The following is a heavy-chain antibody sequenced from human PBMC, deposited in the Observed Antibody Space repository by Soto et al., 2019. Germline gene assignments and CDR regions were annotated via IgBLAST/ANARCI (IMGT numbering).Heavy chain of an antibody. Sequence: QLQLQESGPGLVKPSETLSLTCTVSGGSISSSSYYWGWIRQPPGKGLEWIGSIYYSGSTYYNPSLKSRVTISVDTSKNQFSLKLSSVTAADTAVXXXXXYLSSGPMSRLDYWGQGTLVTVSS. V-gene: IGHV4-39*01. CDR3: XXYLSSGPMSRLDY. CDR1: GGSISSSSYY. CDR2: IYYSGST. J-gene: IGHJ4*02. D-gene: IGHD6-19*01.